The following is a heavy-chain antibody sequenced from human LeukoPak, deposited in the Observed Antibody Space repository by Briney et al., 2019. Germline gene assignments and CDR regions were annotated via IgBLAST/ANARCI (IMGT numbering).Heavy chain of an antibody. CDR1: GFTFSSYS. V-gene: IGHV3-43D*03. D-gene: IGHD1-26*01. CDR3: AKDGDHSGSYKYYYYYYMDV. CDR2: ISWDGGST. Sequence: PGGSLRLSCAASGFTFSSYSMNWVRQAPGKGLEWVSLISWDGGSTYYADSVKGRFTISRDNSKNSLYLQMNSLRAEDTALYYCAKDGDHSGSYKYYYYYYMDVWGKGTTVTVSS. J-gene: IGHJ6*03.